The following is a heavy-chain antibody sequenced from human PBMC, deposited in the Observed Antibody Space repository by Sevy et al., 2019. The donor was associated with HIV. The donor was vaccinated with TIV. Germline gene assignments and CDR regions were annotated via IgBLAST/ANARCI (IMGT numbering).Heavy chain of an antibody. CDR2: ISWKGGSI. D-gene: IGHD6-13*01. CDR3: AKHISDGSSVSTKGAFHI. Sequence: GGSLRLSCAASGFSFDDYAMHWVRQAPGKGLEWVSGISWKGGSIDYADSVKGRFTMSRVNAKNSLYLQMNSLRAEGTALYYCAKHISDGSSVSTKGAFHIWGQGTMVTFS. CDR1: GFSFDDYA. V-gene: IGHV3-9*01. J-gene: IGHJ3*02.